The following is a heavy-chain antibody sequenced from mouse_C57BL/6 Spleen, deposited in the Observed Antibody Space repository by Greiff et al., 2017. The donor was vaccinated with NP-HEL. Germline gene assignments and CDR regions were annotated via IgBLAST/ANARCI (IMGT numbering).Heavy chain of an antibody. CDR3: TSQLGSYWYFDV. CDR1: GFTFSNYW. D-gene: IGHD4-1*02. J-gene: IGHJ1*03. CDR2: IRLKSDNYAT. Sequence: EVQLQQSGGGLVQPGGSMKLSCVASGFTFSNYWMNWVRQSPEKGLEWVAQIRLKSDNYATHYAESVKGRFTISRDDSKSSVYLQMNNLRAEDTGIYYCTSQLGSYWYFDVWGTGTTVTVSS. V-gene: IGHV6-3*01.